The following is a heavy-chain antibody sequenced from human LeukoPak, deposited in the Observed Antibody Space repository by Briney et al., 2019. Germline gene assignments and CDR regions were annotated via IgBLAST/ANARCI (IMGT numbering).Heavy chain of an antibody. CDR2: ISGSGAST. CDR3: AKGQQQLVFCWFDP. J-gene: IGHJ5*02. Sequence: PGGSLRPSCAASGLTFNTYVMSWVRQAPGKGLEWVSAISGSGASTYYADSVKGRFTISRDNSKNTLYLQMNSLRAEDTAIYYCAKGQQQLVFCWFDPWGQGTLVTVSS. D-gene: IGHD6-13*01. CDR1: GLTFNTYV. V-gene: IGHV3-23*01.